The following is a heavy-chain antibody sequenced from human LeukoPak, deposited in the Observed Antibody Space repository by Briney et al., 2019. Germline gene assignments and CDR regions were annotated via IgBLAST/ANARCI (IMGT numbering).Heavy chain of an antibody. CDR2: INHSGST. V-gene: IGHV4-34*01. CDR1: GGSFSGYY. CDR3: ARNSGYGIHYYYYGMDV. J-gene: IGHJ6*02. Sequence: SETLSLTCAVYGGSFSGYYWSWIRQPPGKGLEWIGEINHSGSTNYNPSLKSRVTISVYTSKNQFSLKLSSVTAADTAVYYCARNSGYGIHYYYYGMDVWGQGTTVTVSS. D-gene: IGHD5-12*01.